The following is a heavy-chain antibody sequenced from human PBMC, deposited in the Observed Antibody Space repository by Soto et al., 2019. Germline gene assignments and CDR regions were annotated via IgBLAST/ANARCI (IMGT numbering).Heavy chain of an antibody. CDR1: GYTFSSSA. V-gene: IGHV1-18*04. CDR3: ARDHGGYGTFDY. J-gene: IGHJ4*02. D-gene: IGHD5-12*01. Sequence: QVRLVQSGPEVKKPEASVKVSYKASGYTFSSSAISWVRQAPGQGPEWMGWISSSGVTNYAQNFQGRVTLTVDSSTTTAYMEVRSLSSADTAIYYCARDHGGYGTFDYWGQGTLVTVSS. CDR2: ISSSGVT.